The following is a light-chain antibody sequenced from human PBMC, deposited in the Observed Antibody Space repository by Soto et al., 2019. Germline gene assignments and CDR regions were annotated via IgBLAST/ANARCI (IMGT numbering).Light chain of an antibody. CDR1: QSVNSNY. Sequence: EIVLTQSPGTLSLSPGERATLSCRASQSVNSNYLVWYQQKPGQAPRLLIYGASTRAAGITDRFSGSGSGTEFTLTISRLEPEDFAVYYCQQCGSSSTFGQGTRLEIK. CDR2: GAS. CDR3: QQCGSSST. J-gene: IGKJ5*01. V-gene: IGKV3-20*01.